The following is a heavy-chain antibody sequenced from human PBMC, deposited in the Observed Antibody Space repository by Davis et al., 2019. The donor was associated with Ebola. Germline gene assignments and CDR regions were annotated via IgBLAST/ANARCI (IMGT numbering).Heavy chain of an antibody. V-gene: IGHV4-59*01. J-gene: IGHJ5*02. D-gene: IGHD6-19*01. Sequence: MPSETLSLTCTVSGGSISSYYWSWIRQPPGKGLEWIGYIYYSGSTNYNPSLKSRVTISVDTSNNLFSLKLRSVSAADTAVYYCARESDSGPGYFDPWGQGTLVTVSS. CDR3: ARESDSGPGYFDP. CDR2: IYYSGST. CDR1: GGSISSYY.